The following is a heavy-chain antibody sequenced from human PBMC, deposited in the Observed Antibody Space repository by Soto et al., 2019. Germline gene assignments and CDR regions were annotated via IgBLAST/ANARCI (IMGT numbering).Heavy chain of an antibody. D-gene: IGHD3-9*01. CDR3: AASTYYDILTGLDAFDI. J-gene: IGHJ3*02. CDR2: SVVGSGNA. Sequence: QMQLVQSGPEVKKPGTSVKVSCKASGFTFTTSAMQWVRQARGQRLEWIGWSVVGSGNANYAQKFQERVTITRDMSTNTAYMELSSLRSEDTAVYFCAASTYYDILTGLDAFDIWGQGTMVTVSS. CDR1: GFTFTTSA. V-gene: IGHV1-58*02.